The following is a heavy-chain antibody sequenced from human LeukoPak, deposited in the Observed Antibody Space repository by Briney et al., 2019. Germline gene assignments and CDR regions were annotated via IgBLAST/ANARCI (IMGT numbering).Heavy chain of an antibody. CDR3: AGAIRYFDWLPYYYYGMDV. CDR1: GGTFSSYA. D-gene: IGHD3-9*01. CDR2: IIPIFGTA. J-gene: IGHJ6*02. V-gene: IGHV1-69*13. Sequence: SVKVSCKASGGTFSSYAISWVRQAPGQGLEWMGGIIPIFGTANYAQKFQGRVTITADESTSTAYMELSSLRSEDTAVYYCAGAIRYFDWLPYYYYGMDVWGQGTTATVSS.